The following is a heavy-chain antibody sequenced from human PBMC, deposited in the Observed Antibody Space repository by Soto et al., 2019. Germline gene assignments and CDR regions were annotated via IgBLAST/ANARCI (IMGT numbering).Heavy chain of an antibody. CDR2: ISSSSSTI. CDR1: GFTFSSYG. Sequence: GGSLRLSCAASGFTFSSYGIHWVRQAPGKGLEWVSYISSSSSTIYYADSVKGRFTISRDNAKNSLYLQMNSLRAEDTAVYYCARRGVYTYYYYMDVWGKGTTVTVSS. D-gene: IGHD3-10*01. V-gene: IGHV3-48*01. J-gene: IGHJ6*03. CDR3: ARRGVYTYYYYMDV.